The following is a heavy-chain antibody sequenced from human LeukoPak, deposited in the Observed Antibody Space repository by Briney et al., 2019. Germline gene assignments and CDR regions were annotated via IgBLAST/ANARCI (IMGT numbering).Heavy chain of an antibody. V-gene: IGHV1-2*02. CDR1: GYKFTDDY. J-gene: IGHJ4*02. Sequence: ASVKVSRKASGYKFTDDYMHWVRQAPGQGLEFLGWINPDSGFTNYAQKFKGRVTMTRDTSISTAYLEVRSLTSDDTAVYYCAPTAEAYTSWWKVWGQGTLVTVSS. CDR3: APTAEAYTSWWKV. D-gene: IGHD3-16*01. CDR2: INPDSGFT.